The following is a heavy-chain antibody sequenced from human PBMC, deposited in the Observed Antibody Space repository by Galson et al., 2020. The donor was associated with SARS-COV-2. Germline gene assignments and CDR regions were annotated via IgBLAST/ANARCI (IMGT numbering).Heavy chain of an antibody. CDR1: GGDIYISSNY. Sequence: ASETLSLTCSVSGGDIYISSNYCAWIRQAPGKGLEWIASVYYTGTTYLNPSLTRRVTISADRSRNQFSLQLSSVTAADTAVYYCARDLMRWRGARSYYFGIGVWGPGTMVTVSS. CDR2: VYYTGTT. D-gene: IGHD3-10*01. CDR3: ARDLMRWRGARSYYFGIGV. V-gene: IGHV4-39*07. J-gene: IGHJ6*02.